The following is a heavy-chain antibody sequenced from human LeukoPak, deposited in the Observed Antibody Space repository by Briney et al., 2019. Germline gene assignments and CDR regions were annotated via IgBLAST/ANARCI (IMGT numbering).Heavy chain of an antibody. CDR2: ISSSSSTI. Sequence: PGGSLRLSCAASGFTFSSYSMNWVRQAPGKGLEWVSYISSSSSTIYYADSVKGRFTISRDNAKNSLYLQMSSLRAEDTAIYYCARGRGYSGSYWGFDIWGQGTMVTVSS. CDR1: GFTFSSYS. CDR3: ARGRGYSGSYWGFDI. V-gene: IGHV3-48*01. D-gene: IGHD1-26*01. J-gene: IGHJ3*02.